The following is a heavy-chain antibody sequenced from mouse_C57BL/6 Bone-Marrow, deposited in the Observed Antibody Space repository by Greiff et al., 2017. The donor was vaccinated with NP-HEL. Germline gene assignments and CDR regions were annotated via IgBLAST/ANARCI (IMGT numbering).Heavy chain of an antibody. CDR1: GFTFSSYA. CDR3: ARDGGGNYGFAY. V-gene: IGHV5-4*01. J-gene: IGHJ3*01. CDR2: ISDGGSYT. Sequence: EVKLVESGGGLVKPGGSLKLSCAASGFTFSSYAMSWVRQTPEKRLEWVATISDGGSYTYYPDNVKGRVTIYRDNAKNNLYLQMSHLKSEDTAMYYCARDGGGNYGFAYWGQGTLVTGSA. D-gene: IGHD2-1*01.